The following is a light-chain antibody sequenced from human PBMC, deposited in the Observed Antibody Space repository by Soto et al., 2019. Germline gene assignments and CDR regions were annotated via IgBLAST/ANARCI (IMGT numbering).Light chain of an antibody. J-gene: IGLJ2*01. Sequence: QSALTQPHSASGAPGQSVTISCTGTSSDVGGYNYVSWYQQHPGKAPKLIISEVNKRPEGVPDRFSGSKSGNTASLTVSGLHAEDEANCYCSSDAGSHNLHVVFGGGTQLTVL. CDR2: EVN. V-gene: IGLV2-8*01. CDR1: SSDVGGYNY. CDR3: SSDAGSHNLHVV.